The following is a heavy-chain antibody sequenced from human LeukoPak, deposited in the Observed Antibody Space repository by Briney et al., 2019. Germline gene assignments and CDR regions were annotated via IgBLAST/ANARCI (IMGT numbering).Heavy chain of an antibody. CDR3: ARNYYDFWSGYFTYYYYGMDV. CDR1: GGPFSGYY. J-gene: IGHJ6*02. CDR2: INHSGST. D-gene: IGHD3-3*01. V-gene: IGHV4-34*01. Sequence: SETLSLTCAVYGGPFSGYYWSWIRQPPGKGLEWIGEINHSGSTNYNPSLKSRVTISVDTSKNQFFLKQSSVTAADTAVYYCARNYYDFWSGYFTYYYYGMDVWGQGTTVTVSS.